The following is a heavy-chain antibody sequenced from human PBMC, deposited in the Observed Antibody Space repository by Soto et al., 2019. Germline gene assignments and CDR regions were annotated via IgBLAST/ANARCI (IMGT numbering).Heavy chain of an antibody. CDR3: ARSIVVVPALDY. D-gene: IGHD2-21*02. CDR1: GYTFTSYA. J-gene: IGHJ4*02. CDR2: INAGNGNT. V-gene: IGHV1-3*05. Sequence: QVQLVHSGAEEKKPGASVKVSCKASGYTFTSYAMHWVRQAPGQRLEWMGWINAGNGNTKYSQKFQGRVTITRDTSASTAYMELSSLRSEDTAVYYCARSIVVVPALDYWGQGTLVTVSS.